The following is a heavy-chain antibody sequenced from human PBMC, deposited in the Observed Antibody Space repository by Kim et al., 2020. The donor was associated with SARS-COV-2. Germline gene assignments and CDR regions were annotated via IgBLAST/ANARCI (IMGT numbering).Heavy chain of an antibody. D-gene: IGHD3-3*02. CDR2: NYYSGST. CDR1: GGSISAYY. V-gene: IGHV4-59*08. CDR3: AKCQRGGSSSIWVVFDY. Sequence: SDTLSLTCTVSGGSISAYYWSRIRQTPGKGLEWIGDNYYSGSTNYNPSLKSRVTISIDTSKSQFSLKLSSVTAADTAVYYCAKCQRGGSSSIWVVFDYWGRGTLVTVSS. J-gene: IGHJ4*02.